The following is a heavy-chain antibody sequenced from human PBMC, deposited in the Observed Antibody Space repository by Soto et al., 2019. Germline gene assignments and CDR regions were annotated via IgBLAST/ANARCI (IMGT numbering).Heavy chain of an antibody. CDR3: ARDIWGSTVVTPRNHYYYYYGMDV. CDR2: IIPIFGTA. J-gene: IGHJ6*02. Sequence: QVQLVQSGAEVKKPGSSVKVSCKASGGTFSSYAISWVRQAPGQGLEWMGGIIPIFGTANYAQKFQGRVTITADESTSTAYMELSSLRSEETAVYYCARDIWGSTVVTPRNHYYYYYGMDVWGQGTTVTVSS. D-gene: IGHD4-17*01. V-gene: IGHV1-69*01. CDR1: GGTFSSYA.